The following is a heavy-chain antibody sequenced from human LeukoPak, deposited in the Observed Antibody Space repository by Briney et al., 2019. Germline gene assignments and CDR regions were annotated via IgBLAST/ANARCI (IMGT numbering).Heavy chain of an antibody. D-gene: IGHD6-19*01. CDR3: ARDQGSSGWYGGAFDI. Sequence: SETLSLTCSVSGYSISSGGYYWSWIRQHPGKGLEWLGYIYYSGSTYYNPSLKSRVTISVDTSKNQFSLKLSSVTAADTAVYYCARDQGSSGWYGGAFDIWGQGTMVTVSS. CDR2: IYYSGST. V-gene: IGHV4-31*03. J-gene: IGHJ3*02. CDR1: GYSISSGGYY.